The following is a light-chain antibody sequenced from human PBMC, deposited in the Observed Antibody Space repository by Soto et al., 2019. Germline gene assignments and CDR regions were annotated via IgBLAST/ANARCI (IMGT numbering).Light chain of an antibody. CDR2: DVV. CDR1: SSDVGGFNS. CDR3: SSYTSTMTNV. J-gene: IGLJ1*01. Sequence: QSALTQPASVSRSPGQSITISCTGTSSDVGGFNSVSWYQLRPGTAPKLILYDVVDRPSGVSYRFSGSKSGNTASLTISGLQAADEADYFCSSYTSTMTNVFGSGTKVTV. V-gene: IGLV2-14*03.